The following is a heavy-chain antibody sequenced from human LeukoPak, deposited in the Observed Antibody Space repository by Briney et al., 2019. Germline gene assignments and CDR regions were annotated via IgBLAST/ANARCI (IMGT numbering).Heavy chain of an antibody. J-gene: IGHJ5*02. V-gene: IGHV4-34*01. Sequence: PSETLSLTCAVYGGSFSGYYWSWIRQPPGKGLEWIGEINHSGSTNYNPSLKSRVTISVDTSKNQFSLKLSSVTAADTAVYYCARGYSYGYMVGGNWFDPWGQGTLVTVSS. CDR2: INHSGST. CDR3: ARGYSYGYMVGGNWFDP. CDR1: GGSFSGYY. D-gene: IGHD5-18*01.